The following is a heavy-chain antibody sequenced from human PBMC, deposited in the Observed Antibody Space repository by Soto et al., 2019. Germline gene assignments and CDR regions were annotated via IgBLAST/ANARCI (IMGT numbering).Heavy chain of an antibody. J-gene: IGHJ5*02. Sequence: ASVKVSCKASGYTFTGYYMHWGRQAPGQGPEWMGWINPNSGGTNYAQKFQGWVTMTRDTSISTAYMELSRLRSDDTAVYYCARDSSEYYDSSGYYGFGFDPWGQGTLVTVSS. CDR3: ARDSSEYYDSSGYYGFGFDP. V-gene: IGHV1-2*04. CDR2: INPNSGGT. CDR1: GYTFTGYY. D-gene: IGHD3-22*01.